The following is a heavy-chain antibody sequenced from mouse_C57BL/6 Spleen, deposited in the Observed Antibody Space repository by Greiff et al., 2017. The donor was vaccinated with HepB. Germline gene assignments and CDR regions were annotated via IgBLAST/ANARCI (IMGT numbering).Heavy chain of an antibody. J-gene: IGHJ3*01. D-gene: IGHD1-1*01. Sequence: EVMLVESGGGLVKPGGSLKLSCAASGFTFSSYTMSWVRQTPEKRLEWVATISGGGGNTYYPDSVKGRFTISRDNAKNTLYLQMSSLRSEDTALYYCARPHYYGSSFAYWGQGTLVTVSA. V-gene: IGHV5-9*01. CDR1: GFTFSSYT. CDR3: ARPHYYGSSFAY. CDR2: ISGGGGNT.